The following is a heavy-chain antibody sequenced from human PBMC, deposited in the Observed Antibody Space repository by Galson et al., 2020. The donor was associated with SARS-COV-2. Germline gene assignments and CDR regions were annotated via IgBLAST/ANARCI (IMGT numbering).Heavy chain of an antibody. D-gene: IGHD5-12*01. CDR3: AKEWWLRSEYYCDY. Sequence: GGSLRLSCAASGFTFSSYGMQWVRQAPGKGLEWVAVISYDGSNKYYADSVKGRFTISRDNSKNTLYLQMNSLRAEDTAVYYCAKEWWLRSEYYCDYGGQGTLVTVSS. CDR1: GFTFSSYG. J-gene: IGHJ4*02. V-gene: IGHV3-30*18. CDR2: ISYDGSNK.